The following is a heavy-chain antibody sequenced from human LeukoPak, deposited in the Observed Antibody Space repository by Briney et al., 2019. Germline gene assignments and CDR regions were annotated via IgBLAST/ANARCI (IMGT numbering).Heavy chain of an antibody. J-gene: IGHJ5*02. CDR1: GGTFSSYA. CDR3: ARDRVGARRHNWFDP. V-gene: IGHV1-69*04. CDR2: IIPILGIA. D-gene: IGHD1-26*01. Sequence: ASVKVSCKASGGTFSSYAISWVRQAPGQGLEWMGRIIPILGIANYAQKFQGRVTITADKSTSTAYMELSSLRSEDTAVYYCARDRVGARRHNWFDPWGQGTLVTVSS.